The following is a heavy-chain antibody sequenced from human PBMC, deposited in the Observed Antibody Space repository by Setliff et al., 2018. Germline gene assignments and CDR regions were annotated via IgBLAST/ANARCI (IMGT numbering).Heavy chain of an antibody. CDR3: ARSRTIAVKGGVFAV. J-gene: IGHJ2*01. CDR1: GASISSVGYY. CDR2: IYYSGST. Sequence: SETLSLTCSVSGASISSVGYYWSWIRQYPGKGLEWIGYIYYSGSTYYNPSLKSRVTISLDTSENQFSLELTSVTAADTAVYYCARSRTIAVKGGVFAVWGRGTLVTVSS. V-gene: IGHV4-31*03. D-gene: IGHD6-19*01.